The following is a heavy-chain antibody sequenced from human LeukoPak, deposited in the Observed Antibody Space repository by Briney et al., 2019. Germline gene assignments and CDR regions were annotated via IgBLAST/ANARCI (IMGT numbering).Heavy chain of an antibody. CDR2: IYSDAST. J-gene: IGHJ4*02. CDR1: GFTVSSNY. D-gene: IGHD3-22*01. Sequence: GGSLRLPCAASGFTVSSNYMSWVRQVPGKGLEWVSVIYSDASTYYADSVKGRFTISRDNSKKTLYLQMNSLRAEDTAVYYCARGIYYYDSNGYHPFDYWGQGTLVTVSS. V-gene: IGHV3-66*02. CDR3: ARGIYYYDSNGYHPFDY.